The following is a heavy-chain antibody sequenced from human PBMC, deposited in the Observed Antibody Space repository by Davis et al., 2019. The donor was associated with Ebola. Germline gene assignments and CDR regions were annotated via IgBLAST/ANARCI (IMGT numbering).Heavy chain of an antibody. CDR3: ARAVGWLQSDY. CDR1: GFTFSSYA. Sequence: GGSLRLSCAASGFTFSSYAMRWVRQAPGKGLEWVSSLTGSSGNTHYADSVKGRFSISRDNSKNTLYLQMSSLRAEDTAVYYCARAVGWLQSDYWGQGTLVTVSS. D-gene: IGHD5-24*01. V-gene: IGHV3-23*01. J-gene: IGHJ4*02. CDR2: LTGSSGNT.